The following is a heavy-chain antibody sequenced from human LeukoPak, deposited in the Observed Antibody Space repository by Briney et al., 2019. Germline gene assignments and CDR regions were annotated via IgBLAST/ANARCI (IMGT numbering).Heavy chain of an antibody. CDR3: ARHMTTGYYYYYYGMDV. J-gene: IGHJ6*02. D-gene: IGHD4-4*01. Sequence: SETLSLTCAVYGGSFSGYYWSWIRQPPGKGLEWIGEINHSGSTNYNPSLKSRVTISVDTSKNQFSLKLSSVTAADTAVYYCARHMTTGYYYYYYGMDVWGQGTTVTVSS. V-gene: IGHV4-34*01. CDR1: GGSFSGYY. CDR2: INHSGST.